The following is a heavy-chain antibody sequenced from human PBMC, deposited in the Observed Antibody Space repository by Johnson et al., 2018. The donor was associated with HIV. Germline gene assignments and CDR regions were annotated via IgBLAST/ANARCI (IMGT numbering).Heavy chain of an antibody. CDR1: GFTFTDHY. J-gene: IGHJ3*02. V-gene: IGHV3-72*01. D-gene: IGHD2-15*01. Sequence: VQLVESGGGLVLPGGSLRLSCAVSGFTFTDHYMDWVRQAPGKGLEWVGRIRNKANSYTTEYAASVKGRFTILRDDSKNSLYLQMNSLKTEDTAVYYCVWYCSGGCSSAFDIWGQGTMVTVSS. CDR3: VWYCSGGCSSAFDI. CDR2: IRNKANSYTT.